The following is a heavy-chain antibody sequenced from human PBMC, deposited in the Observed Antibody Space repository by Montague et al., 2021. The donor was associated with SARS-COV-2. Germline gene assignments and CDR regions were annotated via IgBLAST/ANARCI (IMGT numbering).Heavy chain of an antibody. D-gene: IGHD6-19*01. CDR1: GDSISHSSYY. J-gene: IGHJ4*02. Sequence: SETLSLTCTVSGDSISHSSYYWGWIRQPPGKGLEWIGSIYYSGSTYYTPSPKSRVTISVDTSKNQVSLKLNSVTAADTAVYYCVRVRQWLVPFDYWGQGTLVTVSS. V-gene: IGHV4-39*07. CDR2: IYYSGST. CDR3: VRVRQWLVPFDY.